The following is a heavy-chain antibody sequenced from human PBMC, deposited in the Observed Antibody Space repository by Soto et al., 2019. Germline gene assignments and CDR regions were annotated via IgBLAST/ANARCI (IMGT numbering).Heavy chain of an antibody. CDR2: LNPTAGRT. J-gene: IGHJ4*02. CDR1: GYTFTTYL. D-gene: IGHD2-21*02. Sequence: QVQLVQSAAEVRKPGASVKVSCRTSGYTFTTYLMHWVRQAPGQGPEWMGILNPTAGRTSYSQKFQGRVTITSEASTSTAYMELTGLRSGDTAVYYCARALRGGFTFVTPGYWGQGTLVTVSS. CDR3: ARALRGGFTFVTPGY. V-gene: IGHV1-46*01.